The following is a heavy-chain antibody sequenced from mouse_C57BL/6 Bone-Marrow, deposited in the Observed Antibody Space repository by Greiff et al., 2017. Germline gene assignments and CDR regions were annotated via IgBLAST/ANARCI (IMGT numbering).Heavy chain of an antibody. CDR2: IYPGDGDT. V-gene: IGHV1-80*01. Sequence: VQLEESGAELVKPGASVKISCKASGYAFSSYWMNWVKQRPGKGLEWIGQIYPGDGDTNYNGKFKGKATLTADKSSSTAYMQLSSLTSEDSAVYFCARGSSYGWFAYWGQGTLVTVSA. J-gene: IGHJ3*01. CDR3: ARGSSYGWFAY. D-gene: IGHD1-1*01. CDR1: GYAFSSYW.